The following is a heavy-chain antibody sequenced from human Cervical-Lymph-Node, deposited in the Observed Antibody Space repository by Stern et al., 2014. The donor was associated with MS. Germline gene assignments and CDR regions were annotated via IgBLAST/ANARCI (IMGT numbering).Heavy chain of an antibody. CDR3: ARDLPDDLAPTHPQYYFDY. Sequence: VQLVESGAEVKKPGASVKVSCKASGYTFTSYYMHWVRQAPGQGLEWMGIIKPGGGATSYAQRFQGRVTMTRDTSTSTVYMELSSLTSEDTAVYYCARDLPDDLAPTHPQYYFDYWGQGTLVTVSS. J-gene: IGHJ4*02. CDR1: GYTFTSYY. V-gene: IGHV1-46*03. CDR2: IKPGGGAT. D-gene: IGHD2-15*01.